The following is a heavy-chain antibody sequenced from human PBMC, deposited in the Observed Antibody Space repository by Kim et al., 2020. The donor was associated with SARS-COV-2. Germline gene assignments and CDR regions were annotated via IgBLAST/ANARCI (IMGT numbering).Heavy chain of an antibody. D-gene: IGHD1-26*01. CDR3: ARDLITRGPISGSYSGELIDY. CDR1: GFTFSSYW. Sequence: GGSLRLSCAASGFTFSSYWMSWVRQAPGKGLEWVANIKQDGSEKYYVDSVKGRFTISRDNAKNSLYLQMNSLRAEDTAVYYCARDLITRGPISGSYSGELIDYWGQGTLVTVSS. J-gene: IGHJ4*02. CDR2: IKQDGSEK. V-gene: IGHV3-7*01.